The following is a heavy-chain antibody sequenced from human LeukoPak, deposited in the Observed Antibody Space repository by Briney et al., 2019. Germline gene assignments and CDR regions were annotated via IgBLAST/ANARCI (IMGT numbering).Heavy chain of an antibody. V-gene: IGHV3-30*04. J-gene: IGHJ4*02. CDR1: GFSFSTNA. CDR3: AKGEDSSGYLPPFDY. CDR2: ISYDGRVK. D-gene: IGHD3-22*01. Sequence: PGGSLRLSCEASGFSFSTNAMHWVRQAPGKGLEWVIFISYDGRVKYYADSVKGRFTISRDNSKNTLYLQMNSLRAEDTAVYYCAKGEDSSGYLPPFDYWGQGTLVTVSS.